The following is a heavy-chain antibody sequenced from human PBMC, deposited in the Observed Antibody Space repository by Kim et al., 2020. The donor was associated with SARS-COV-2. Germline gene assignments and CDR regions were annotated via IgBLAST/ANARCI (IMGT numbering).Heavy chain of an antibody. CDR2: ISYHGNNK. CDR3: AKDHGPVRTDTFPYYLDY. D-gene: IGHD2-21*02. J-gene: IGHJ4*02. CDR1: GFTFSSYG. V-gene: IGHV3-30*18. Sequence: GGSLRLSCAASGFTFSSYGMHWVRQAPGKGLEWVALISYHGNNKNYADSVKGRFTISRDNSKNTLYLQMNSLRHEDTAVYYCAKDHGPVRTDTFPYYLDYWGQGTLVTVSS.